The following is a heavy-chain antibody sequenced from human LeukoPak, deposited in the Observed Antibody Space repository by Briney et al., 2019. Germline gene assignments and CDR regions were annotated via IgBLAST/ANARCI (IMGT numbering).Heavy chain of an antibody. CDR3: ARVRWKQWLVGNYFDY. J-gene: IGHJ4*02. CDR2: IYYSGST. D-gene: IGHD6-19*01. CDR1: GGSISSGDYY. V-gene: IGHV4-30-4*01. Sequence: SETLSLTCTVSGGSISSGDYYWSWIRQPPGKGLEWIGYIYYSGSTYYNPSLKSRVTISVDTSKNQFSLKLSSVTAADTAVYYCARVRWKQWLVGNYFDYWGQGTLVTVSS.